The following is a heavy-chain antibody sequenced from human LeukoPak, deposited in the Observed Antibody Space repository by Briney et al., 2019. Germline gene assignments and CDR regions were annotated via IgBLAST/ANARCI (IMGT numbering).Heavy chain of an antibody. V-gene: IGHV4-59*01. D-gene: IGHD6-13*01. J-gene: IGHJ4*02. CDR3: ARVGSYSSSWLDY. CDR1: GGSISSYY. Sequence: PSETLSLTCAVSGGSISSYYWSWIRQPPGKGLEWMGYTYYSGSTNSNPSLKSRVTISVDTSKNQFSLKLSSVTAADTAGYSCARVGSYSSSWLDYWGQRALVTVSS. CDR2: TYYSGST.